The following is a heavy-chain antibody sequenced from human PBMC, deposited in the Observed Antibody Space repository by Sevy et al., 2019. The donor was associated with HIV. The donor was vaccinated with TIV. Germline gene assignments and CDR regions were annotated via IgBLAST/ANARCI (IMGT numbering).Heavy chain of an antibody. Sequence: SETLSLTCSVSGGSISSGDYYWTWMRQSPGKGLEWIGYIYYSGITYYNPSLKSRVIISIDTVKNQFSVKLSSVTAADTAVYYCARYCTRTSPHNWFDPWGQGTLVTVSS. CDR2: IYYSGIT. D-gene: IGHD2-2*01. V-gene: IGHV4-30-4*01. CDR1: GGSISSGDYY. CDR3: ARYCTRTSPHNWFDP. J-gene: IGHJ5*02.